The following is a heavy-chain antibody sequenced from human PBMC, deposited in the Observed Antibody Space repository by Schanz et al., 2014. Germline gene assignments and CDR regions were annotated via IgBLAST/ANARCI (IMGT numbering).Heavy chain of an antibody. J-gene: IGHJ4*02. D-gene: IGHD1-1*01. V-gene: IGHV3-48*01. CDR3: ARDRRNADLDY. CDR1: GFIFSNYG. CDR2: ITYNGGTI. Sequence: ERLVESGGGVVQPGRSLRLSCAASGFIFSNYGMHWVRQAPGKGLEWISYITYNGGTIYYADSVKGRFTISRDNAKNSLYLEMNSLRAEDTALYYCARDRRNADLDYWGQGTLVTVSS.